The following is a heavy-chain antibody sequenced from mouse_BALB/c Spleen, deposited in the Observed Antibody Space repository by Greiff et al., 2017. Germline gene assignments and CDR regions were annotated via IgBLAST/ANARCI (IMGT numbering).Heavy chain of an antibody. D-gene: IGHD4-1*01. V-gene: IGHV1-69*02. CDR2: IDPSDSET. J-gene: IGHJ2*01. Sequence: QVQLQQPGAELVKPGAPVKLSCKASGYTFTSYWMNWVKQRPGRGLEWIGRIDPSDSETHYNQKFKDKATLTVDKSSSTAYIQLSSLTSEDSAVYYCGKLAFDYWGQGTTLTVSS. CDR3: GKLAFDY. CDR1: GYTFTSYW.